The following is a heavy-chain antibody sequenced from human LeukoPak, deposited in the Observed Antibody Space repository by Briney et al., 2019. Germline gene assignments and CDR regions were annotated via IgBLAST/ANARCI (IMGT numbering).Heavy chain of an antibody. CDR1: GYTFTSYD. CDR2: MNPNSGNT. Sequence: ASVKVSCKASGYTFTSYDINWVRQATGQGLEWMGWMNPNSGNTGYAQKFQGRVTMTRNTSISTAYMELSSLRSEGTAVYYCARVLNYYDFWSGYYLNYYYGMDVWGQGTTVTVSS. V-gene: IGHV1-8*01. CDR3: ARVLNYYDFWSGYYLNYYYGMDV. J-gene: IGHJ6*02. D-gene: IGHD3-3*01.